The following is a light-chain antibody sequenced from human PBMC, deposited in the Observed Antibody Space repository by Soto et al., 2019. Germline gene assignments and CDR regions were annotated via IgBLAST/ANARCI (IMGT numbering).Light chain of an antibody. Sequence: QSALTQPPSASGSPGQSVTISCTGTSSDVGGYNYVCWYQQYPGKAPKLMIYDVSKRPSGVADRFSGSKLGNTAALTVSGLQAEDEADYYCSSYAGGNVVVFGGGTKRTV. V-gene: IGLV2-8*01. J-gene: IGLJ2*01. CDR1: SSDVGGYNY. CDR3: SSYAGGNVVV. CDR2: DVS.